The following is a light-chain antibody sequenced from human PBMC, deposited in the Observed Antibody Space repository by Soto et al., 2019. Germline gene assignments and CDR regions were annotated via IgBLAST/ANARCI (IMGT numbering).Light chain of an antibody. V-gene: IGKV3-11*01. J-gene: IGKJ2*01. CDR1: QNVGSY. CDR2: DAF. Sequence: EIVLTQSPATLSLSPGERATVSCRATQNVGSYLAWYQQSPGPAPRLLIYDAFNSATGIPARFSGRGSGTDFILTISSLVPVDFAIYHCQQRASRPYTFGQWTRLEIK. CDR3: QQRASRPYT.